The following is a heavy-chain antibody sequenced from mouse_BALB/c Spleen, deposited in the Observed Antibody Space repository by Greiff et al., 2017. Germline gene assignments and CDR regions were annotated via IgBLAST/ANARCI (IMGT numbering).Heavy chain of an antibody. CDR2: INSNGGST. V-gene: IGHV5-6-2*01. CDR3: ARLYYDYGYFDY. D-gene: IGHD2-4*01. Sequence: EVQGVESGGGLVKLGGSLKLSCAASGFTFSSYYMSWVRQTPEKRLELVAAINSNGGSTYYPDTVKGRFTISRDNAKNTLYLQMSSLKSEDTALYYCARLYYDYGYFDYWGQGTTLTVSS. CDR1: GFTFSSYY. J-gene: IGHJ2*01.